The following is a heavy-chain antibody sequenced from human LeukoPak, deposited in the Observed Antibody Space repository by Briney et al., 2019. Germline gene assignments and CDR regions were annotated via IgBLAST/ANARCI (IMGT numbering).Heavy chain of an antibody. CDR2: IYHSGST. J-gene: IGHJ4*02. CDR1: GGSISSGGYY. CDR3: ARGEWFGEFYFDY. Sequence: SETLSLTCTVSGGSISSGGYYWSWIRQPPGKGLEWIGYIYHSGSTNYNPSLKSRVTISRDTSTNQFSLKLSSMTAADTAVYYCARGEWFGEFYFDYWGQGTLVTVSS. D-gene: IGHD3-10*01. V-gene: IGHV4-61*08.